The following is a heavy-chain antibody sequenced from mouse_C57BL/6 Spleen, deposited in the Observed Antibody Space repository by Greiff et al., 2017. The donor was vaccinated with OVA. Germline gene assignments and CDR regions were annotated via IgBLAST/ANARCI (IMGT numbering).Heavy chain of an antibody. CDR3: TRDLGDAWFAY. D-gene: IGHD2-13*01. CDR1: GFTFSSYA. Sequence: EVKLVESGEGLVKPGGSLKLSCAASGFTFSSYAMSWVRQTPEKRLEWVAYISSGGDYIYYADTVKGRFTISRDNARNTLYLQMSSLKSEDTAMYYCTRDLGDAWFAYWGQGTLVTVSA. J-gene: IGHJ3*01. V-gene: IGHV5-9-1*02. CDR2: ISSGGDYI.